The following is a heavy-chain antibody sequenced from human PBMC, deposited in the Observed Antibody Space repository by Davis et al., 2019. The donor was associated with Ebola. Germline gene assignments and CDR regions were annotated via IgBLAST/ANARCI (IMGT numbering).Heavy chain of an antibody. D-gene: IGHD2-15*01. Sequence: AASVKVSCKASGYTFTNYYMHWVRQAPGQGLEWMGMINPNDGRTIYAQKFQGRVTVTRDTSTSTVYMELSSLRSEDTAVYYCARESARPVWGQGTTVTVSS. CDR2: INPNDGRT. CDR1: GYTFTNYY. CDR3: ARESARPV. V-gene: IGHV1-46*01. J-gene: IGHJ6*02.